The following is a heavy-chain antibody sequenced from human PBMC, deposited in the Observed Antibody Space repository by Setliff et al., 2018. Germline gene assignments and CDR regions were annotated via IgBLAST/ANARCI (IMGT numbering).Heavy chain of an antibody. D-gene: IGHD6-6*01. CDR1: GYTFTGYY. Sequence: ASVKVSCKASGYTFTGYYMHWVRQAPGQGLEWMGWINPNSGNTGYAQKFQGRVTMTGNTSISTAYMELSSLRSEDTAVSYCARQVSAARHTSPWGQGTLVTVSS. CDR2: INPNSGNT. CDR3: ARQVSAARHTSP. J-gene: IGHJ5*02. V-gene: IGHV1-8*02.